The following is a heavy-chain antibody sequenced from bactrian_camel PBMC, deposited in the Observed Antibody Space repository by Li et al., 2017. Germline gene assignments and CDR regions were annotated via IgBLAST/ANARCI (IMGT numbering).Heavy chain of an antibody. J-gene: IGHJ4*01. CDR1: IYTFSRAC. CDR3: AAFKNPLSRDCFALTAHGPSPGGNNW. Sequence: QVQLVESGGGSVQTGGSLRLSCSAPIYTFSRACLAWFRQAPGKEREQVAFISDGGVSTYYADSVKGRFAISHDRAKKTLYLQMNSLKPGDTGMYYCAAFKNPLSRDCFALTAHGPSPGGNNWWGQGTQVTVS. V-gene: IGHV3S1*01. CDR2: ISDGGVST. D-gene: IGHD3*01.